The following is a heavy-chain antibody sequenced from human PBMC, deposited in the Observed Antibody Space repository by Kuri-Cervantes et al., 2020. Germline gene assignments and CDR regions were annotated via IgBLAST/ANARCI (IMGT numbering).Heavy chain of an antibody. J-gene: IGHJ4*02. CDR2: ISGSSSYI. Sequence: GESLKISCAASGFTFSIYKMSWVRQAPGKGLEWVSSISGSSSYIYYADSVKGRFTISRDNSKNSLYLQMNSLRAEDTAVYYCASPGGVYGSGSYYNGGYYWGQGTLVTVSS. CDR3: ASPGGVYGSGSYYNGGYY. CDR1: GFTFSIYK. V-gene: IGHV3-21*04. D-gene: IGHD3-10*01.